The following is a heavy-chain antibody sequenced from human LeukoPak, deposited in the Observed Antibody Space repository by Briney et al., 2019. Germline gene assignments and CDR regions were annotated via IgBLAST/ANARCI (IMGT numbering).Heavy chain of an antibody. CDR2: SGNS. CDR3: ARKRTGDQGYYFDY. CDR1: GVSISSSY. Sequence: KPSETLSLTCTVSGVSISSSYWSWIRQPPGKGLEWIGYSGNSNHNPSLESRVTISVDTSKNQFFLKLSSVSAADTAVYYCARKRTGDQGYYFDYWGQGTLVTVSS. D-gene: IGHD1-1*01. V-gene: IGHV4-59*01. J-gene: IGHJ4*02.